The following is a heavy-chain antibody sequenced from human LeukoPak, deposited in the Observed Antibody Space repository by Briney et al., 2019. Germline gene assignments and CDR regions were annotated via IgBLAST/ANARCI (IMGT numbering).Heavy chain of an antibody. J-gene: IGHJ3*02. CDR2: TYYRSKWYN. D-gene: IGHD6-13*01. CDR1: GDSVSSNSAA. Sequence: SQTLSLTWAISGDSVSSNSAAWDWIRQSPSRGLEWLGGTYYRSKWYNDYAVSVKSRITINPDTSKNQFSLQLNSVTPEDTAVYYCARGAWSSSWSGDDAFDIWGQGTMVTVSS. V-gene: IGHV6-1*01. CDR3: ARGAWSSSWSGDDAFDI.